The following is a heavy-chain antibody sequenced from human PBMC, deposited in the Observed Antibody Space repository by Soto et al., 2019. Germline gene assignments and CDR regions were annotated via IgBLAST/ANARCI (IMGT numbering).Heavy chain of an antibody. CDR2: IIPVLGVA. Sequence: QVQLVQSGAEVRKPGSSVKVSCKASGVTFSSYTISWVRQAPGQGLERMGRIIPVLGVANYAPKFQGRLTIIADEPTSTVYMDLSRLRSEVTAMYYARCHINGDSDVSEFWGQGTFITVSS. CDR3: RCHINGDSDVSEF. V-gene: IGHV1-69*02. J-gene: IGHJ3*01. CDR1: GVTFSSYT.